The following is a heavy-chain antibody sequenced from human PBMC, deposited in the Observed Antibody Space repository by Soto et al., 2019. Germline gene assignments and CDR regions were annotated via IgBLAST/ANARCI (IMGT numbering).Heavy chain of an antibody. Sequence: QVQLVQSGAEVKKPGSSVKVSCKASGGTFSSYAISWVRQAPGPGLEWMGGIIPIFGTAKYAQKFQVRVTSNADESTSTAYMELSSLRSEDTAVYYCEIKYGSGGPVGNYYYYSGMDVWGQGTTVTVSS. V-gene: IGHV1-69*01. J-gene: IGHJ6*02. D-gene: IGHD3-10*01. CDR1: GGTFSSYA. CDR3: EIKYGSGGPVGNYYYYSGMDV. CDR2: IIPIFGTA.